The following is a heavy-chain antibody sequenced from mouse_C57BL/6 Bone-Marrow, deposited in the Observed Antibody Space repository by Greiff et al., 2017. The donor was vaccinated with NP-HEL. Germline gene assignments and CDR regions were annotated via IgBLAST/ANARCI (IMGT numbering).Heavy chain of an antibody. CDR1: GYTFTSYW. Sequence: QVQLQQPGAELVKPGASVKLSCKASGYTFTSYWMQWVKQRPGQGLEWIGEIDPSDSYTSYNQKFKGKGTLTVDTSAITAYMQLSSLTSEDSAVYYCARLYYYDVWGTGTTVTVSS. CDR2: IDPSDSYT. J-gene: IGHJ1*03. CDR3: ARLYYYDV. D-gene: IGHD1-1*01. V-gene: IGHV1-50*01.